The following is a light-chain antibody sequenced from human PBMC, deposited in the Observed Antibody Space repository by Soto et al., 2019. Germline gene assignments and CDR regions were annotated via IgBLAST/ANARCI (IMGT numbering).Light chain of an antibody. V-gene: IGKV3D-15*01. J-gene: IGKJ1*01. Sequence: EIMLTQSPGTLSLSPGERASLSWRASQSVSSNLAWYQQKPGQAPRLLIYGASTRATGIPARFSGSGSGTDFTLTISSLQPEDFAVYYCQQDYNLPPAFGQGTKVDIK. CDR2: GAS. CDR1: QSVSSN. CDR3: QQDYNLPPA.